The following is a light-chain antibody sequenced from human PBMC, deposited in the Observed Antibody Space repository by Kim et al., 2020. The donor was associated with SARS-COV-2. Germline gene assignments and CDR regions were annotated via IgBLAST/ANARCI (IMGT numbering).Light chain of an antibody. V-gene: IGLV3-9*01. CDR2: RDS. J-gene: IGLJ3*02. Sequence: ALGQATVITCRGNNIASKNVHWYQQKPGQAPVLVIYRDSNRPSGIPERFSGSNSGNTATLTISRAQAGDEADYYCQVWDSSTGGVFGGGTQLTVL. CDR3: QVWDSSTGGV. CDR1: NIASKN.